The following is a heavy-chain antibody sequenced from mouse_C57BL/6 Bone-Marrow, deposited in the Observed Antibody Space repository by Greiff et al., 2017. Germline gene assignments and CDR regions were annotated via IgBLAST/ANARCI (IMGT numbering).Heavy chain of an antibody. V-gene: IGHV1-26*01. D-gene: IGHD6-5*01. CDR1: GYTFTDYY. CDR2: INPNNGGT. J-gene: IGHJ2*01. Sequence: EVQLQQSGPELVKPGASVKISCKASGYTFTDYYMNWVKQSHGKSLEWIGDINPNNGGTSYNQKFKGKATLTVDKSSSTAYMELRSLTSEDSAVYYCARLCPSPDYWGQGTTLTVSS. CDR3: ARLCPSPDY.